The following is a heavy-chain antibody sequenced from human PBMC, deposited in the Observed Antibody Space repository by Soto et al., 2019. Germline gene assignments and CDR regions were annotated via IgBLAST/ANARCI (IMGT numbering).Heavy chain of an antibody. CDR1: GYTFTSYG. CDR2: ISAYNGKT. CDR3: ARESSSSCHDY. J-gene: IGHJ4*02. Sequence: QVQLVQSGAEVKKHGASVKVSCKASGYTFTSYGISWVRQAPGQGLEWMGWISAYNGKTNYAQKLQGRVTMTADPPTSTAYMELRRLRSDDTAVYYCARESSSSCHDYWGQGTLVTVSS. V-gene: IGHV1-18*01. D-gene: IGHD6-13*01.